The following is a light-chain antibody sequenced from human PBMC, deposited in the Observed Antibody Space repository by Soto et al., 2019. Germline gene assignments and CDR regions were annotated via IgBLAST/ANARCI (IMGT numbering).Light chain of an antibody. J-gene: IGLJ1*01. CDR2: EVS. V-gene: IGLV2-18*01. CDR3: SLYTSANAYV. Sequence: QSALTQPPSVSGSPGQSVTISCTGTSTDFVGYNRVSWYQQPPGTAPKLMIYEVSKRPSGVPDRFSGSKSGNTASLTISGLQAADEADYYCSLYTSANAYVFGTGTKVTVL. CDR1: STDFVGYNR.